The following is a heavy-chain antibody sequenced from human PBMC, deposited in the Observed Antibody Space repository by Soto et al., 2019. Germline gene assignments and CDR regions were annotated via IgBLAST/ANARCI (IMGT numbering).Heavy chain of an antibody. J-gene: IGHJ4*02. CDR1: GGSIRSGFFF. CDR2: TFHTGAT. CDR3: ARAGHVGAARSCCHTF. D-gene: IGHD1-26*01. Sequence: QVQLQESGPGLVKPSQTLSLTCTVSGGSIRSGFFFWSWLRQTPGKGLEWIGYTFHTGATHFNASLESRLSMSVDTSKNQFSMRLASVTAADTAVYYCARAGHVGAARSCCHTFWGQGVPVTVSS. V-gene: IGHV4-30-4*01.